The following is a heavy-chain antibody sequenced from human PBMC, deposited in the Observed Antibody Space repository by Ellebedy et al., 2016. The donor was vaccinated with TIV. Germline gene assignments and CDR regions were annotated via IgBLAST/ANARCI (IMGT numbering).Heavy chain of an antibody. J-gene: IGHJ4*02. CDR1: GYPLTKLS. V-gene: IGHV1-24*01. D-gene: IGHD3-9*01. Sequence: ASVKVSCKVSGYPLTKLSMHWVRQAPGKGLEWMGGFDPEDGETVYAQKFQGRVTMTEDAFTDTAYMELSSLRSGDTAVYYCTTPTKTHYDILTGHLPPFDYWGQGTLVTVSS. CDR2: FDPEDGET. CDR3: TTPTKTHYDILTGHLPPFDY.